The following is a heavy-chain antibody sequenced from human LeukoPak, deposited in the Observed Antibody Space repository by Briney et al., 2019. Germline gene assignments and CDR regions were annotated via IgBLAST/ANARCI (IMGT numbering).Heavy chain of an antibody. CDR1: GYTFTGYY. D-gene: IGHD3-3*01. Sequence: ASVKVSCKASGYTFTGYYTHWVRQAPGQGLEWMGWINPNSGGTNYAQKFQGRVTMTRDTSISTAYMELSRLRSDDTAVYYCARGSPTYYDFWSGYQISNWFDPWGQGTLVTVSS. CDR3: ARGSPTYYDFWSGYQISNWFDP. CDR2: INPNSGGT. V-gene: IGHV1-2*02. J-gene: IGHJ5*02.